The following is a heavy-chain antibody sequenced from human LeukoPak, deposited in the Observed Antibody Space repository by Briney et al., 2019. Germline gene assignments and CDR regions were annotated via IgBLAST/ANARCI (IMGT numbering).Heavy chain of an antibody. CDR3: ASSIAAAFDAFDI. J-gene: IGHJ3*02. CDR1: GYTFTSYD. Sequence: ASVKVSCKASGYTFTSYDINWVRQATGQGLEWMGWMNPNSGNTGYAQKFQGRVTMTRNTSISTAYMELSSLRSEDTVVYYCASSIAAAFDAFDIWGQGTMVTVSS. V-gene: IGHV1-8*01. CDR2: MNPNSGNT. D-gene: IGHD6-13*01.